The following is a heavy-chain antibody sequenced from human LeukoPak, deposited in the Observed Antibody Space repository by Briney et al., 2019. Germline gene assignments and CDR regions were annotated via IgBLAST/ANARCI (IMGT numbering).Heavy chain of an antibody. CDR3: ARDRGGWGPIDY. CDR1: GYTFTGYY. D-gene: IGHD3-10*01. CDR2: INPNSGGT. V-gene: IGHV1-2*02. J-gene: IGHJ4*02. Sequence: ASVKVSCKASGYTFTGYYMHWVRQAPGQGLEWTGWINPNSGGTNYAQKFQGRVTMTRDTSISTAYMELSRLRSDDTAVYYCARDRGGWGPIDYWGQGTLVTVSS.